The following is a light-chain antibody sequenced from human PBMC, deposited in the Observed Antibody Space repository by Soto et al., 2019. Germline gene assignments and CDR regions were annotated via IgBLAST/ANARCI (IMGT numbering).Light chain of an antibody. V-gene: IGKV3-20*01. CDR3: QQYGSSPWT. CDR2: GAS. J-gene: IGKJ1*01. Sequence: EIVLTQSPGTLSLSPGERATLSCRASQSVSSNYLAWYQQKPGQTPMLLIYGASSRATGIPDRFSGSGSGTDFTLTISRLEPEDFAVFYCQQYGSSPWTFGQGTKVEIK. CDR1: QSVSSNY.